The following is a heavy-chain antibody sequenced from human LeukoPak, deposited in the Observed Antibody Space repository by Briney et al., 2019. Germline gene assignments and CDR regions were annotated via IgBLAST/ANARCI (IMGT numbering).Heavy chain of an antibody. CDR3: ARDKEDYDILTGYYLGY. V-gene: IGHV3-21*01. CDR2: ISSRSSYI. D-gene: IGHD3-9*01. J-gene: IGHJ4*02. CDR1: GFTFSSYS. Sequence: GGSLRLSCAASGFTFSSYSMNWVRQAPGKGLEWVSSISSRSSYIYYADSVKGRFTISRDNAKNSLYLQMNSLRAEDTAVYYCARDKEDYDILTGYYLGYWGQGTLVTVSS.